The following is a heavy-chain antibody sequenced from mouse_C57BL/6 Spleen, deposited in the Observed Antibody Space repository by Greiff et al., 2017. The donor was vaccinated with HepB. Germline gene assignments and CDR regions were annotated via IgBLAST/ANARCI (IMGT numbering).Heavy chain of an antibody. CDR1: GFSLTSYG. Sequence: VQLQQSGPGLVQPSQSLSITCTVSGFSLTSYGVHWVRQSPGKGLEWLGVIWSGGSTDYNAAFISRLSISKDNSKSQVFFKMNSLQADDTAIYYCARLYYYAMDYGGQGTSVTVSS. J-gene: IGHJ4*01. CDR2: IWSGGST. CDR3: ARLYYYAMDY. V-gene: IGHV2-2*01.